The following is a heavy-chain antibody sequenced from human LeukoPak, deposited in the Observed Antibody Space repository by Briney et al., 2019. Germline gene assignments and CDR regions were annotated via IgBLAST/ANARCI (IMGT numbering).Heavy chain of an antibody. Sequence: ASVKVSCKASGYTFTNYGISWVRQAPGQGLVWMGWISANNGNRNYALKLQDRVSMTTDTSTSTAYMELRSLRSDDTAVYYCARQGYGGHSRGAADYWGQGALVTVSS. D-gene: IGHD4-23*01. CDR2: ISANNGNR. V-gene: IGHV1-18*01. J-gene: IGHJ4*02. CDR1: GYTFTNYG. CDR3: ARQGYGGHSRGAADY.